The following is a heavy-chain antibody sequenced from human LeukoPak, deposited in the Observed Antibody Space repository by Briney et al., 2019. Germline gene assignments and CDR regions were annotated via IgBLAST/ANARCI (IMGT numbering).Heavy chain of an antibody. CDR2: INHSGST. V-gene: IGHV4-34*01. Sequence: SETLSLTCAVYGGSFSGYYWSWIRQPPGKGLEWIGEINHSGSTNYNPSLKSRVTISVDTSKNQFSLKLSSVTAADTAVYYCVGGLVVRHYNWFDPWGQRTLVTVSS. CDR1: GGSFSGYY. D-gene: IGHD2-2*01. CDR3: VGGLVVRHYNWFDP. J-gene: IGHJ5*02.